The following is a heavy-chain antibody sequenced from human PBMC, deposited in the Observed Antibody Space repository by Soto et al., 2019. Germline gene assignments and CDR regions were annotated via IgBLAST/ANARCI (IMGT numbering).Heavy chain of an antibody. CDR3: AKDRVGGVPDAFDI. J-gene: IGHJ3*02. D-gene: IGHD2-8*01. V-gene: IGHV3-23*01. CDR2: ISGSGTTT. CDR1: GIPFFTYA. Sequence: PGGCLRLSCAASGIPFFTYAIGWVRQAPGKGLEWVSSISGSGTTTFYADSVKGRFIISRDKSKNTLYLQMNSLRAEDTALYYCAKDRVGGVPDAFDIWGQGTMVTVSS.